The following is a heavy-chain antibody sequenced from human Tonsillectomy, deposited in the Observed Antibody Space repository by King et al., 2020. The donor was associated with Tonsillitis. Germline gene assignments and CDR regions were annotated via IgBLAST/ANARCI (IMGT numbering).Heavy chain of an antibody. V-gene: IGHV3-23*04. CDR1: GFTFSSYA. J-gene: IGHJ6*02. CDR3: AKAKFVAGYSSGWGAYYGMDV. D-gene: IGHD6-19*01. Sequence: VQLVESGGGLVQPGGSLRLSCAASGFTFSSYAMSWVRQAPGKGLEWGSAISGSGGSTYYADSVKGRFTISRDNSKNTLYLQMNSLRAEDTAVYYCAKAKFVAGYSSGWGAYYGMDVWGQGTTVTVSS. CDR2: ISGSGGST.